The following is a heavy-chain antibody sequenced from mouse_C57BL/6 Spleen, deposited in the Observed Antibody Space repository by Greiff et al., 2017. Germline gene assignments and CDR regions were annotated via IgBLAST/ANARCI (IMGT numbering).Heavy chain of an antibody. CDR1: GFTFSDYY. V-gene: IGHV5-16*01. Sequence: DVKLVESEGGLVQPGSSMKLSCTASGFTFSDYYMAWVRQVPEKGLEWVANINYDGSSTYYLDSLKSRFIISRDNAKNILYLQMSSLKSEDTATYYCARRKNWAFDYWGQGTTLTVSS. CDR2: INYDGSST. CDR3: ARRKNWAFDY. D-gene: IGHD4-1*01. J-gene: IGHJ2*01.